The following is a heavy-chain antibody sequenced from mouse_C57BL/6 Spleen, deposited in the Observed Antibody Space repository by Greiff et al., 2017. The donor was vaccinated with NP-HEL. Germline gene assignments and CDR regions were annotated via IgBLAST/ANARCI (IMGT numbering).Heavy chain of an antibody. Sequence: EVQLVESGEGLVKPGGSLKLSCAASGFTFSSYAMSWVRQTPEKRLEWVAYISSGGDYIYYADTVKGRFTIPRDNARTTLYLQMSSLKSEDTAMYYCTSYYYGSSFDYWGQGTTLTVSS. J-gene: IGHJ2*01. D-gene: IGHD1-1*01. CDR3: TSYYYGSSFDY. CDR2: ISSGGDYI. CDR1: GFTFSSYA. V-gene: IGHV5-9-1*02.